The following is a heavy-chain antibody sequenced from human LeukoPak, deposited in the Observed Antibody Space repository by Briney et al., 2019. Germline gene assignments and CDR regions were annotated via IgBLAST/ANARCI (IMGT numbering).Heavy chain of an antibody. D-gene: IGHD6-19*01. CDR2: INSDVSST. V-gene: IGHV3-74*01. Sequence: GGSLRLSCAASGFTFSSYWMHWVRQAPGKGLVWVSRINSDVSSTSYADSVKGRFTISRDNAKNTLYLQMNSLRAEDTAVYYCAKGRIAVAGLHFDYWGQGTLVTVSS. J-gene: IGHJ4*02. CDR3: AKGRIAVAGLHFDY. CDR1: GFTFSSYW.